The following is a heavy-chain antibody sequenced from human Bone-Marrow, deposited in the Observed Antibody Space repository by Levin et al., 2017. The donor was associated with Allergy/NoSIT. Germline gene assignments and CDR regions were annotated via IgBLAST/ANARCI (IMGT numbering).Heavy chain of an antibody. V-gene: IGHV4-59*01. CDR1: GGSISNSY. J-gene: IGHJ6*02. D-gene: IGHD5-12*01. Sequence: SETLSLTCSVSGGSISNSYWSWIRQAPGKGLEWIGYIKNSGTTKYNPSLNSRVTISADTSKNQVSLRLTSVTAADTAVYYCGSLGYTISYYDYAMDVWGQGTTVTVSS. CDR3: GSLGYTISYYDYAMDV. CDR2: IKNSGTT.